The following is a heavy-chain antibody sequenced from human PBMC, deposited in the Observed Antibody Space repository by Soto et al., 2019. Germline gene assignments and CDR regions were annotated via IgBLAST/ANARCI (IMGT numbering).Heavy chain of an antibody. V-gene: IGHV4-39*01. J-gene: IGHJ5*02. D-gene: IGHD3-10*01. CDR2: FYYSGSI. Sequence: SETLSLTCAVSGGSISSGPYSWGWIRQPPGKGLEWIGTFYYSGSIRYNASLESRVTISVDTSKNQFSLKLSSVTAADTAVYYCARVGLDYGSGTSSIWFAPWGQGTLVTV. CDR1: GGSISSGPYS. CDR3: ARVGLDYGSGTSSIWFAP.